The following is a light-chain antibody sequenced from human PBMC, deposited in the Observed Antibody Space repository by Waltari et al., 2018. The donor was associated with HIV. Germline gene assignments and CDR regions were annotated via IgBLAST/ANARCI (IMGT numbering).Light chain of an antibody. J-gene: IGKJ2*01. CDR2: AAS. CDR3: QQTYSTPYS. Sequence: DIQMTQSPSSLSASIGDRVTITCRASQSVTRKLNWYQQKSGKAPNLLISAASTLRSGVPSRFSGGGSGEDFTLTISSLQPEDFAFYFCQQTYSTPYSFGQGTKVEIK. V-gene: IGKV1-39*01. CDR1: QSVTRK.